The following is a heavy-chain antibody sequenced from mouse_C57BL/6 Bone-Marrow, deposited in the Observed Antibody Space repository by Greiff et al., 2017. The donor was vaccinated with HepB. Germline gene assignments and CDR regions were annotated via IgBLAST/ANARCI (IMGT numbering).Heavy chain of an antibody. J-gene: IGHJ4*01. CDR1: GFTFSDFY. D-gene: IGHD6-2*01. Sequence: EVKLMESGGGLVQSGRSLRLSCATSGFTFSDFYMEWVRQAPGKGLEWIAASRNKANDYTTEYSASVKGRFIVSRDTSQSILYLQMNALRAEDTAIYYCARDALSAGYYAMDYWGQGTSVTVSS. CDR3: ARDALSAGYYAMDY. V-gene: IGHV7-1*01. CDR2: SRNKANDYTT.